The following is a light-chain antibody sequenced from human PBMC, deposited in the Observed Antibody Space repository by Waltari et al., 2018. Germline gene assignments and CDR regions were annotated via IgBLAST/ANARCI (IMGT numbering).Light chain of an antibody. J-gene: IGKJ1*01. CDR2: AAS. Sequence: TCRASQGINDFVAWYQQKSGKVPKLLLYAASRRATGVPYRFSGRGSGTDYTLTISSLQPEDSATYYCQHFFTSPRTFGQGTKVEIK. CDR1: QGINDF. CDR3: QHFFTSPRT. V-gene: IGKV1-NL1*01.